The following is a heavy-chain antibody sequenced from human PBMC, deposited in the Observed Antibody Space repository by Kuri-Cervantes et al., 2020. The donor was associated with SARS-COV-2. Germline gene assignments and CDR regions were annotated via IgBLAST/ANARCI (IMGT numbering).Heavy chain of an antibody. D-gene: IGHD3-16*01. J-gene: IGHJ3*02. CDR3: ARDYVDAFDI. CDR2: IYPGDSDT. CDR1: GYNFGSHW. Sequence: GESLKISCKGSGYNFGSHWIVWVRQKPGEGLEWMGFIYPGDSDTRYSPSFQGQVTISADKSISTAYLQWSSLKASDTAMYYCARDYVDAFDIWGQGTMVTVSS. V-gene: IGHV5-51*01.